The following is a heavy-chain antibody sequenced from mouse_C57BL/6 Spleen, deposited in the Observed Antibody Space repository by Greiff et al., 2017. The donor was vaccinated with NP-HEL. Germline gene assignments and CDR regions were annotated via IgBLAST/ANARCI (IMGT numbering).Heavy chain of an antibody. CDR1: GYSFTDYN. CDR2: INPNSGTT. Sequence: VQLQQSGPELVKPGASVKISCKASGYSFTDYNMNWVKPSNGKSLEWIGVINPNSGTTSSNQKFKGKATLTVDQSSSTAYMQLNSLTSEDSAVYYCALYYDYDVAWFAYWGQGTLVTVSA. V-gene: IGHV1-39*01. D-gene: IGHD2-4*01. J-gene: IGHJ3*01. CDR3: ALYYDYDVAWFAY.